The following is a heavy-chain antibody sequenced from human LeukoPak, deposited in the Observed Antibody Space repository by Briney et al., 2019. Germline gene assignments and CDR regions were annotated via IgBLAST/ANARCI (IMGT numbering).Heavy chain of an antibody. CDR1: GCTVSSSIYH. Sequence: SETLSLTCSVSGCTVSSSIYHGLWTRHPPGKGLEWIGSIYYTGNTYYNPAPKSRLTVSVNTSKNQFPLKVRSVTAADTALYYCARLRTRTPGDYWGQGTLVTVSS. V-gene: IGHV4-39*01. CDR3: ARLRTRTPGDY. J-gene: IGHJ4*02. D-gene: IGHD1-1*01. CDR2: IYYTGNT.